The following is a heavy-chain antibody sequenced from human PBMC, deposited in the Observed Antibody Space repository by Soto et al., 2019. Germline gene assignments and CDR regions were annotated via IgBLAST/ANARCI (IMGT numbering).Heavy chain of an antibody. Sequence: SETLSLTCSLSAGSISDNNYHWAWIRQPPGKGLELVSTISSNGVPNYNPSLRSRVSILADAPSARFSLPMDSVTAPDPALYFCAGQFRRKSAIGAQVMSWLDSWGHGIRVSVSS. V-gene: IGHV4-39*01. J-gene: IGHJ5*01. CDR1: AGSISDNNYH. D-gene: IGHD2-21*01. CDR3: AGQFRRKSAIGAQVMSWLDS. CDR2: ISSNGVP.